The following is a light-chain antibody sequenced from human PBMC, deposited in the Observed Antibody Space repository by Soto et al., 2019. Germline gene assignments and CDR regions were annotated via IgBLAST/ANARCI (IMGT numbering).Light chain of an antibody. CDR3: QQYNYYWT. CDR1: QHIGSW. J-gene: IGKJ1*01. V-gene: IGKV1-5*03. CDR2: EAS. Sequence: NQMTQSPSTLSAYVEDRVTITCRASQHIGSWLAWYQQRPGTAPKLLIYEASSLESGVPLRFSGSGSGTEFTLTICSLQPDDFATYYCQQYNYYWTFGEGTKVDIK.